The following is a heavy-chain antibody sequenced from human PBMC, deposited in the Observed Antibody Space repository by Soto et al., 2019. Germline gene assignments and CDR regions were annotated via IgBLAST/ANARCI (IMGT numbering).Heavy chain of an antibody. V-gene: IGHV3-33*01. CDR3: ASEKLKGGVFDS. CDR1: GFIFSTYG. Sequence: QVQLVESGGGVVQPGRSPRLSCAASGFIFSTYGMHWVRQAPGKGLEWVAMIWLDGSNNYYADSVRGRFTISRDNSKDTLYLEMDSLSVDDTAIYYCASEKLKGGVFDSWGQGTLVSVSS. D-gene: IGHD1-26*01. CDR2: IWLDGSNN. J-gene: IGHJ4*02.